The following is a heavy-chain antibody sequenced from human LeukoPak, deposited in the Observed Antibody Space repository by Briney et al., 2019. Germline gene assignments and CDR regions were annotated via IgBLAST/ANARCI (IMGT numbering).Heavy chain of an antibody. J-gene: IGHJ4*02. CDR1: GYSFSIYW. V-gene: IGHV5-51*01. D-gene: IGHD3-22*01. CDR3: ARLYDSSGFCNFDY. Sequence: GESLKISCKGSGYSFSIYWIGWVRQMPGRGLEWMGVIYPCDSDTRYSPSFQGQVTISADKSISTAYLQWSSLKASDTAMYYCARLYDSSGFCNFDYWGQGTLVTVSS. CDR2: IYPCDSDT.